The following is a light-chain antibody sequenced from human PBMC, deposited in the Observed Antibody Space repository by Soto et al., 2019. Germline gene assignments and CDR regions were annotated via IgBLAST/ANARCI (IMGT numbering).Light chain of an antibody. CDR1: SSDVGIYNY. Sequence: QSALTQPASVSGSPGQSITISCTGTSSDVGIYNYVSWYQQYPGKAPKLMIYDVSKRPSGVSNRFSGSKSGNTASLTISVLQAEDEADDDCISYTISNTLDGVFGGGTKLTVL. J-gene: IGLJ2*01. CDR3: ISYTISNTLDGV. CDR2: DVS. V-gene: IGLV2-14*03.